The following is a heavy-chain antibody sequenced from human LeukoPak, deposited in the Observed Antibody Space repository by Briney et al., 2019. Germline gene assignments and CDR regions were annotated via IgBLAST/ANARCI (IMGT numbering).Heavy chain of an antibody. D-gene: IGHD1-26*01. CDR1: GFTFSNFG. Sequence: GGSLRLSCTASGFTFSNFGVNWVRQAPGKGLEWVSCMDRHTDIYYANSVRGRFTISRDNAKNSVFLQMNRLTVEDTAAYYCVGHPTTNRFQYFQYWGQGALVTVSS. J-gene: IGHJ1*01. V-gene: IGHV3-69-1*02. CDR3: VGHPTTNRFQYFQY. CDR2: MDRHTDI.